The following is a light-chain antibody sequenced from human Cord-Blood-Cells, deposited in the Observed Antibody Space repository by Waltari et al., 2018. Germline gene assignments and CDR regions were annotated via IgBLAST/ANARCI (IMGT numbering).Light chain of an antibody. CDR1: SSDVGGYNY. J-gene: IGLJ1*01. CDR2: DVS. V-gene: IGLV2-14*01. Sequence: QSALTQPASVSGSPGQSIPISCTGTSSDVGGYNYVSWYQQHPGKAPKLMIYDVSKPPSGVSKRFSGAKPGNTASLTISGLQAEDEADYYCSSYTSSSTLYVFGTGTKVTVL. CDR3: SSYTSSSTLYV.